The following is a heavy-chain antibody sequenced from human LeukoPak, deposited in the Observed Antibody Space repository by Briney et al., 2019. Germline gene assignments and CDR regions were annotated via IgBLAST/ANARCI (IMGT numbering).Heavy chain of an antibody. J-gene: IGHJ4*02. CDR2: IYSGGST. D-gene: IGHD5-24*01. Sequence: GGSLRLSCAAPGFTVSSNYMSWVRQAPGKGLEWVSVIYSGGSTYYADSVKGRFTISRDNSKNTLYLQMNSLRAEDTAVYYCARDESIDVDYWGQGTLVTVSS. CDR3: ARDESIDVDY. V-gene: IGHV3-66*01. CDR1: GFTVSSNY.